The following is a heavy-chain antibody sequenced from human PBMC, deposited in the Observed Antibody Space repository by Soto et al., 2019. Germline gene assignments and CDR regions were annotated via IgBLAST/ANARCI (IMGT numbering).Heavy chain of an antibody. D-gene: IGHD6-13*01. CDR3: VRSDSSSWFLDY. Sequence: PGESLKISCKGSGYSFTNYWIGWVRQMPGKGLEWMGTIYPGDSDTRYSPSFQGQVTISAGKSINTAYLQWSSLKASDTAMYYCVRSDSSSWFLDYWGQGTLVTVSS. V-gene: IGHV5-51*01. J-gene: IGHJ4*02. CDR2: IYPGDSDT. CDR1: GYSFTNYW.